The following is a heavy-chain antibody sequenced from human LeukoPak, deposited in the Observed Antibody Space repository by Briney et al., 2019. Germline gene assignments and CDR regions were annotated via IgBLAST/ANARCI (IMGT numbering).Heavy chain of an antibody. D-gene: IGHD3-16*02. Sequence: PGGSLRLSCAASGFTFDDYAMHWVRQAPGKGLEWVSGISWNSGSIGYADSVKGRFTISRDNSKNTLYLQMNSLRAEDTAVYYCAKERGYDYVWGSYRPFDYWGQGTLVTVSS. V-gene: IGHV3-9*01. J-gene: IGHJ4*02. CDR3: AKERGYDYVWGSYRPFDY. CDR2: ISWNSGSI. CDR1: GFTFDDYA.